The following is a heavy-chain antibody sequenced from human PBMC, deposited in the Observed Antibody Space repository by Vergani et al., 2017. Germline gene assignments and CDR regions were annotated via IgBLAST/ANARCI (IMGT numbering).Heavy chain of an antibody. CDR1: GFTFSSYS. CDR3: AREVGYSYGYLYYYYGMDV. CDR2: ISSSSSYI. Sequence: EVQLVESGGGLVKPGWSLRLSCAASGFTFSSYSMNWVRQAPGKGLEWVSSISSSSSYIYYADSVKGRFTISRDNAKNSLYLQMNSLRAEDTAVYYCAREVGYSYGYLYYYYGMDVWGQGTTVTVSS. J-gene: IGHJ6*02. V-gene: IGHV3-21*01. D-gene: IGHD5-18*01.